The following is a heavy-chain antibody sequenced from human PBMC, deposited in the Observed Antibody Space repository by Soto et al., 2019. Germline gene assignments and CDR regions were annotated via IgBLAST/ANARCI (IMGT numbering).Heavy chain of an antibody. J-gene: IGHJ4*02. Sequence: ASVKVSCKASGYTFTGYYMHWVRQAPGQGLEWMGWINPDSGGTNCAQKFQGWVTLTRDTSISTAYMELSRLGSDDTAVYYCATARSSSSGGFDYWGRGTLVTVAS. CDR2: INPDSGGT. V-gene: IGHV1-2*04. CDR1: GYTFTGYY. D-gene: IGHD6-6*01. CDR3: ATARSSSSGGFDY.